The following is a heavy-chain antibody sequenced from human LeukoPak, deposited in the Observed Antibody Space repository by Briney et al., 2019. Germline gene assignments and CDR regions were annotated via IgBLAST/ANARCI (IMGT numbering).Heavy chain of an antibody. CDR2: INHSGST. CDR3: ARRRRGYSYGSLDY. CDR1: GGSFSGYY. D-gene: IGHD5-18*01. J-gene: IGHJ4*02. Sequence: PSETLSLTCAVYGGSFSGYYWSWIRQPPGKGLEWIGEINHSGSTNYNPSLKSRVTISVDTSKNQFSLKLSSVTAADTAVYYCARRRRGYSYGSLDYWGQGTLVTVPS. V-gene: IGHV4-34*01.